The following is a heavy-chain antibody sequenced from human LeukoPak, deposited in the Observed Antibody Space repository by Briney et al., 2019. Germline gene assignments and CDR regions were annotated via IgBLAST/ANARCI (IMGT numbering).Heavy chain of an antibody. CDR1: GGSISSSSYY. J-gene: IGHJ4*02. V-gene: IGHV4-39*01. Sequence: PSETLSLTCTVSGGSISSSSYYWGWIRQPPGKGLEWIGSIYYSGSTYYNPSLKSRVTISVDTSKNQFSLKLSSVTAADTAVYYCARQAGGLGYCSSTSCLYYFDYWGQGTLVTVSS. CDR3: ARQAGGLGYCSSTSCLYYFDY. D-gene: IGHD2-2*03. CDR2: IYYSGST.